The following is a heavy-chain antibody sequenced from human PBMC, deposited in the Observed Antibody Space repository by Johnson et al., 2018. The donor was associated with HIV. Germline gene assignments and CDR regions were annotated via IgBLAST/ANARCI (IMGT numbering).Heavy chain of an antibody. CDR3: ARGGYNFWSGYLGAFDI. D-gene: IGHD3-3*01. Sequence: QMQLVESGGGVVQPGRSLRLSCAASGFTFSSYAMHWVRQAPGKGLEWVAVISYDGSNKYYADSVKGRFTISRDNSKNTLYLQMNSLRAEDTAVYYCARGGYNFWSGYLGAFDIWGQGTMVTVSS. V-gene: IGHV3-30-3*01. CDR1: GFTFSSYA. J-gene: IGHJ3*02. CDR2: ISYDGSNK.